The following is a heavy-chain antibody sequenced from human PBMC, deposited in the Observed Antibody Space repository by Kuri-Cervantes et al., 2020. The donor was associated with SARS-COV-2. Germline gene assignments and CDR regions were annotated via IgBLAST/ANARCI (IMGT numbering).Heavy chain of an antibody. V-gene: IGHV1-2*02. J-gene: IGHJ4*02. CDR3: ARGGIAARLVFDY. Sequence: VSVKVSCKASGYTFTGYYMHWVRQAPGQGLEWMGWINPNSGGTNYAQKLQGRVTMTTDTSTSTAYMELRSLRSDDTAVYYCARGGIAARLVFDYWGQGTLVTVSS. D-gene: IGHD6-6*01. CDR1: GYTFTGYY. CDR2: INPNSGGT.